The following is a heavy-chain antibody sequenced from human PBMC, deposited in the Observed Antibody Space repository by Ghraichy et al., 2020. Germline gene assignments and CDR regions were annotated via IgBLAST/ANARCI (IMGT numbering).Heavy chain of an antibody. D-gene: IGHD6-13*01. CDR1: GFSFSDYS. V-gene: IGHV3-48*01. J-gene: IGHJ2*01. CDR3: ARLPLPRRAAVGDWYFDL. CDR2: ITGSSITI. Sequence: GGSLRLSCEGSGFSFSDYSMIWVRLTPRKALEWVSYITGSSITIFYTDSVKGRFTISRDNAKNSLYLQMNSLRAEDTAVYYCARLPLPRRAAVGDWYFDLGGRGTLVTVSP.